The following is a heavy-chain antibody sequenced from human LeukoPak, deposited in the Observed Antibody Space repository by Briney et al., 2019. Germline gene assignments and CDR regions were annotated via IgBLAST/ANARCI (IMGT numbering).Heavy chain of an antibody. J-gene: IGHJ6*03. CDR1: GGSISTYY. D-gene: IGHD5-18*01. Sequence: SETLSLTCTASGGSISTYYWSWIRQPPGKGLEWIGYIYYSGSTNYNPSLKSRVTISVDTSKNQFSLKLSSVTAADTAVYYCARYSYGQDYYYYYMDVWGKGTTVTVSS. CDR3: ARYSYGQDYYYYYMDV. CDR2: IYYSGST. V-gene: IGHV4-59*01.